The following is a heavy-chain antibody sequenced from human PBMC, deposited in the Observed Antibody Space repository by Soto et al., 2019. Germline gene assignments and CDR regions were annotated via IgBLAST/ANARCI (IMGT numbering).Heavy chain of an antibody. J-gene: IGHJ2*01. CDR2: MNPTSGHT. CDR3: STGPKTAAGTWYFGL. CDR1: GYTFTNYD. Sequence: QEQLVKSGAEVKKPGASVKVSCKASGYTFTNYDINWVRQATGQGLEWMGWMNPTSGHTGYAQKVQGRITLTRDTSIGTAYMELSSLRSEDTAVYYCSTGPKTAAGTWYFGLWGRCTLVTVSS. V-gene: IGHV1-8*01. D-gene: IGHD6-13*01.